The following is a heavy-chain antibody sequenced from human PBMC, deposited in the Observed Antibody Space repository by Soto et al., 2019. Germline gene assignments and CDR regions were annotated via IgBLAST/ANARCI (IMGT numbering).Heavy chain of an antibody. CDR2: ISRKGGST. Sequence: EVQLVESGGGLVQPGGSLRLSCAASGFTFSSYAMHWVRQAPGKGLEYVSTISRKGGSTYYANSVKGRFTISRDNSKNTLYLQMASLRAEDMVVYYCARGPEGSAFDIWGQGTMVTVSS. CDR1: GFTFSSYA. V-gene: IGHV3-64*01. CDR3: ARGPEGSAFDI. J-gene: IGHJ3*02.